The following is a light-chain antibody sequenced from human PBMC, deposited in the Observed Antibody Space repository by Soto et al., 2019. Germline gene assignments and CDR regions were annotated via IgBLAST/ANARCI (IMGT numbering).Light chain of an antibody. CDR2: AAS. V-gene: IGKV1-39*01. CDR1: QSISSY. J-gene: IGKJ4*01. Sequence: DIQMTQSPSSLSASVGDRVTITCRASQSISSYLNWYQQKPGKAPKLLIYAASSLQSGVPSRFSGSGSGTDFTLTISSLQPEDFATYYCQQRYSTPRITFGGGTKVEIK. CDR3: QQRYSTPRIT.